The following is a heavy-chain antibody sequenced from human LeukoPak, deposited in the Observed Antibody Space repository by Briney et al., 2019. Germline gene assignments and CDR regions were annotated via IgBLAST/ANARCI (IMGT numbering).Heavy chain of an antibody. Sequence: GGSLRLSCAASGFTFSSYSMNWARQAPGKGLEWVSSISSSSSYIYYADSVKGRFTISRDNAKNSLYPQMNSLRAEDTAVYYCARDMRLRAFDIWGQGTMVTVSS. J-gene: IGHJ3*02. D-gene: IGHD2-2*01. CDR3: ARDMRLRAFDI. CDR2: ISSSSSYI. CDR1: GFTFSSYS. V-gene: IGHV3-21*01.